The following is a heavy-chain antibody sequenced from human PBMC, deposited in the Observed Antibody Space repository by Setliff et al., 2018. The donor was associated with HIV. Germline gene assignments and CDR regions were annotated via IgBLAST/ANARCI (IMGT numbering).Heavy chain of an antibody. Sequence: PSETLSLTCAVYGGSFSGYYWSWIRQSPGKGLEWIGEINHSGDTNYSPSLKSRRTMSVDTANDQFSLKLTSVTAADTAVYDWAGIKFGFHNSAWSSQTKYYXYYGLDVWGRGATVTVSS. CDR1: GGSFSGYY. V-gene: IGHV4-34*01. D-gene: IGHD6-19*01. CDR3: AGIKFGFHNSAWSSQTKYYXYYGLDV. J-gene: IGHJ6*02. CDR2: INHSGDT.